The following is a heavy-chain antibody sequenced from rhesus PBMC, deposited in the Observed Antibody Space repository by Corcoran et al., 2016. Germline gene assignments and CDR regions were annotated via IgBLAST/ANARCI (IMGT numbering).Heavy chain of an antibody. Sequence: QVQLQESGPGLVKPSETLSLTCAVSGGSISSSNWWSWIRQPPGKGLEGIGYISGSIGITYYNPSLKCRVTSSTDTSKNQFSLKLSSVTAADTAVYYCARREYSSWSGYYGLDSWGQGVVVTVSS. V-gene: IGHV4-65*01. CDR1: GGSISSSNW. CDR2: ISGSIGIT. D-gene: IGHD6-13*01. J-gene: IGHJ6*01. CDR3: ARREYSSWSGYYGLDS.